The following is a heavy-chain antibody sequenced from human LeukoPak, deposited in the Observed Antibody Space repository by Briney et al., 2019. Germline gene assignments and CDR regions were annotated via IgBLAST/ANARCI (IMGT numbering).Heavy chain of an antibody. CDR1: SDSISGYY. J-gene: IGHJ5*02. V-gene: IGHV4-59*12. CDR3: ARMLVPAAITALGGWFDP. CDR2: IYYSGNT. D-gene: IGHD2-2*01. Sequence: SETLSLTCSVSSDSISGYYWSWLRQPPGEGLEWIGYIYYSGNTYYNPPLKSRVTMSVDTSKNQFSLKLSSVTAADTAVYYCARMLVPAAITALGGWFDPWGQGTLVTVSS.